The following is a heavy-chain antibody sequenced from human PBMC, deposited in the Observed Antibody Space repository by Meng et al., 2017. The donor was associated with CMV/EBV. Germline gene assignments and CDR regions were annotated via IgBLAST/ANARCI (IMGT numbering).Heavy chain of an antibody. D-gene: IGHD4-23*01. V-gene: IGHV3-20*04. CDR1: GFTFDDYG. CDR3: ARDYGGNSNYYYGMDV. J-gene: IGHJ6*02. CDR2: INWNGGST. Sequence: GESLKISCAASGFTFDDYGMSWVRQAPGKGLEWVSGINWNGGSTGYADSVKGRFTISRDNAKNSLYLQMNSLRSEDTALYYCARDYGGNSNYYYGMDVWGQGTTVTVSS.